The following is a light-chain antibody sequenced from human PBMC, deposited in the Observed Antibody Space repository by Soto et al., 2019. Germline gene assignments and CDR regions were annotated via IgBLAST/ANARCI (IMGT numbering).Light chain of an antibody. CDR2: EVS. V-gene: IGLV2-14*03. Sequence: ALTQPASVSGSPGQSITISCAGTSSDLGAYKYVSWYQQHPDKAPKFILYEVSRRPSGVSNRFSGSKSGNTASLTISGLLAEDEADYSCSSYTNTSTLVFGTGTKVTVL. CDR3: SSYTNTSTLV. J-gene: IGLJ1*01. CDR1: SSDLGAYKY.